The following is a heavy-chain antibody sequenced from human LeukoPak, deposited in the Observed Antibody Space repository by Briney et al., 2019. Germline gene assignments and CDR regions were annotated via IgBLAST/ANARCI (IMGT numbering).Heavy chain of an antibody. J-gene: IGHJ4*02. V-gene: IGHV3-23*01. CDR2: ITRSGAAK. CDR3: AKDHPSCGGRDCLLFDN. CDR1: GFTFSSYA. D-gene: IGHD2-21*01. Sequence: GGFLRLSCAASGFTFSSYAMSWVRQAPGKGLEWVSTITRSGAAKYYADSVKGRFTISRDNSKNTLYLQMDSQSAEDTALYYCAKDHPSCGGRDCLLFDNWGQGTLVTVSS.